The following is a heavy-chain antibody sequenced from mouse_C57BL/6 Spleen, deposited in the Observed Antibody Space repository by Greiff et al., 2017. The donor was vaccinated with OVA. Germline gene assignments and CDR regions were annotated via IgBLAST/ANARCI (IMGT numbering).Heavy chain of an antibody. D-gene: IGHD1-1*01. Sequence: EVQLVESGGGLAKPGGSLKLSCAASGFTFSDYGMHWVRQAPEKGLEWVAYISSGSSTIYYADTVKGRFTISRDNAKNTLFLQMTSLRSEDTAMYYCAREAVVGYFDVWGTGTTVTVSS. CDR1: GFTFSDYG. J-gene: IGHJ1*03. CDR2: ISSGSSTI. CDR3: AREAVVGYFDV. V-gene: IGHV5-17*01.